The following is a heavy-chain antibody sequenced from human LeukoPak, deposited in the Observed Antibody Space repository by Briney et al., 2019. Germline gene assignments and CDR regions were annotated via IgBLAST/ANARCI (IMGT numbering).Heavy chain of an antibody. D-gene: IGHD3-3*01. CDR3: ARDVLRFLEWLSITPHWDFDAFDI. J-gene: IGHJ3*02. CDR1: GYTFTSYD. CDR2: MNPNSGDT. Sequence: ASVKVSCKASGYTFTSYDINWVRQATGQGLEWMGWMNPNSGDTGYAQNFQGRVTMTRDTSISTAYMELSSLRSEDTAVYYCARDVLRFLEWLSITPHWDFDAFDIWGQGTMVTVSS. V-gene: IGHV1-8*01.